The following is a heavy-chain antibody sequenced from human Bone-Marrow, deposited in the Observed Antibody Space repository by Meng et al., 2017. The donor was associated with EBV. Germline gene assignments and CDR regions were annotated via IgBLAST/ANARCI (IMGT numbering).Heavy chain of an antibody. J-gene: IGHJ5*02. CDR2: INHSGSI. Sequence: QVKLQQWGACLLKPSETLSLTCAVYGGSFSGYYWNWIRQPPGKGLEWIGEINHSGSINYNQSLKSRITISVDTSKNQFSLKLSSVTAADTAVYYCATQRRDTDWFDPWGQGTLVTVSS. V-gene: IGHV4-34*01. CDR3: ATQRRDTDWFDP. CDR1: GGSFSGYY. D-gene: IGHD6-25*01.